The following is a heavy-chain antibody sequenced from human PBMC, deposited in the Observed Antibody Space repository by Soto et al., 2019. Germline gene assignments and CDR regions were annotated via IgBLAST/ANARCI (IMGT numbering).Heavy chain of an antibody. Sequence: LRLSCAASGFNFKKYWMHWVRQAPGKGLEWVSRISDAGSTTTYADSVKGRFTISRDNAKNTLYLQMSSLRADDTAVYYCARSLFLASTDTEPFDYWGQGALVTVSS. CDR3: ARSLFLASTDTEPFDY. V-gene: IGHV3-74*01. CDR1: GFNFKKYW. CDR2: ISDAGSTT. J-gene: IGHJ4*02. D-gene: IGHD3-3*02.